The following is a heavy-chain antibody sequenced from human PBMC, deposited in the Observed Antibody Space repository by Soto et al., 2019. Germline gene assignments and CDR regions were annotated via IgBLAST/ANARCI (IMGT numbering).Heavy chain of an antibody. V-gene: IGHV3-30*03. D-gene: IGHD2-2*01. J-gene: IGHJ5*02. CDR2: ISYDGSNK. CDR1: GFTFSSYG. Sequence: PGGSLRLSCAASGFTFSSYGMHWVRQAPGKGLEWVAVISYDGSNKYYADSVKGRFTISRDNSKNTLYLQMNSLRAEDTAVYYCTTTLGYCSTSCPWGQGSLVTVSS. CDR3: TTTLGYCSTSCP.